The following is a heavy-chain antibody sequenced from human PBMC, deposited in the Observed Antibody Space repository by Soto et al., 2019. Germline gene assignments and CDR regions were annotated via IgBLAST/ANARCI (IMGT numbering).Heavy chain of an antibody. D-gene: IGHD1-7*01. J-gene: IGHJ6*02. Sequence: ASVKVSCKASGYTFTGYYMHWVRQAPGQGLEWMGWINPNSGGTNYAQKFQGWVTMTRDTSISTAYMELSRLRSDDTAVYYCARGANWNYLKQYYYYGMDVWGQGTTVTVPS. V-gene: IGHV1-2*04. CDR2: INPNSGGT. CDR3: ARGANWNYLKQYYYYGMDV. CDR1: GYTFTGYY.